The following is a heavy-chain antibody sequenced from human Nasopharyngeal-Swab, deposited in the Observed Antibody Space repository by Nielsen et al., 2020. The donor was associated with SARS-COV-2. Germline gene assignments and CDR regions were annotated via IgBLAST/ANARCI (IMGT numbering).Heavy chain of an antibody. V-gene: IGHV2-5*02. CDR2: IYWDDDK. Sequence: WIRQPPGKAMEWLALIYWDDDKRYSPSLKSRLTITKDTSQNQVVLTMTNMDPVDTATYYCAPRRLVAVAGTGNWFDPWGQGTLVTVSS. CDR3: APRRLVAVAGTGNWFDP. J-gene: IGHJ5*02. D-gene: IGHD6-19*01.